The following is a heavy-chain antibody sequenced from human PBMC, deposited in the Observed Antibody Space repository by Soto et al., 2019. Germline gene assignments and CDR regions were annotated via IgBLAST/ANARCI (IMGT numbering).Heavy chain of an antibody. CDR2: IYHSGST. CDR1: GGSISSGGYS. CDR3: ARDYGGNSGTLDI. J-gene: IGHJ3*02. D-gene: IGHD4-17*01. Sequence: ASETLSLTCAVSGGSISSGGYSWSWIRQPPGKGLEWIGYIYHSGSTYYNPSLKSRVTISVDRSKNQFSLKLSSVTAADTAVYYCARDYGGNSGTLDIWGQGTMVTVSS. V-gene: IGHV4-30-2*01.